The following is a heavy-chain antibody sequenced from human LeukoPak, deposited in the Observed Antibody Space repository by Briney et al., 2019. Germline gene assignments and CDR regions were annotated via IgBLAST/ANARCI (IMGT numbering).Heavy chain of an antibody. V-gene: IGHV4-30-2*01. D-gene: IGHD3-10*01. J-gene: IGHJ4*02. Sequence: SETLSLTCAVSGGSISSGGYSWSWIRQPPGKGLEWIGYIYHSGSTYYNPSLKGRVTISVDRSKNQFSLKLSSVTAADTAVYFCASQYGSVHYHFDSWGQGTLVFVSP. CDR3: ASQYGSVHYHFDS. CDR1: GGSISSGGYS. CDR2: IYHSGST.